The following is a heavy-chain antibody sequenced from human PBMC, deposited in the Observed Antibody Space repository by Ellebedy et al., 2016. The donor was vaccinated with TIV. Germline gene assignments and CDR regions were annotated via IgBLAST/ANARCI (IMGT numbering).Heavy chain of an antibody. V-gene: IGHV1-18*01. CDR3: ARDNWLTAVASQGPPPDY. D-gene: IGHD4-23*01. CDR2: ISTYNHNT. Sequence: ASVKVSXXTSGYTFSNSGFNWVRQAPGQGLEWLGWISTYNHNTDYAPKFQGRVSLTTGTSTATAYMELRGLTSDDTAVYYCARDNWLTAVASQGPPPDYWGQGTLVTVSS. J-gene: IGHJ4*02. CDR1: GYTFSNSG.